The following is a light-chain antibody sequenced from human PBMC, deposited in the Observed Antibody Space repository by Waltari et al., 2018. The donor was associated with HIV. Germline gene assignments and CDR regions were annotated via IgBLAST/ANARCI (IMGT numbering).Light chain of an antibody. CDR3: LTYVSKTSTWQ. CDR2: DVS. V-gene: IGLV2-23*02. CDR1: DIDIGNYNL. J-gene: IGLJ3*02. Sequence: QSALTQPASVSGNPGQSVTITCTGTDIDIGNYNLVSWFQQHPGQAPKLLIYDVSKRPSGVSSRFSGSKSGYFASLTISGLLTEDESSYYCLTYVSKTSTWQFGGGTYLTV.